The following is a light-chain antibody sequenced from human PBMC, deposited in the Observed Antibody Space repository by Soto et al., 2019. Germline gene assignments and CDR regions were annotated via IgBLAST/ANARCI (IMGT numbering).Light chain of an antibody. CDR2: KVS. Sequence: DVVMTQSPLSLPVTLGQPASISCRSSQSLVYSDGNTYLSWFQQRPGQSPRRLIYKVSNRDSGVPDRLSGSGSGTDFTLKISRVEAEDVAVYYCMQGTHWRYTFGQGTKLEI. CDR3: MQGTHWRYT. J-gene: IGKJ2*01. CDR1: QSLVYSDGNTY. V-gene: IGKV2-30*01.